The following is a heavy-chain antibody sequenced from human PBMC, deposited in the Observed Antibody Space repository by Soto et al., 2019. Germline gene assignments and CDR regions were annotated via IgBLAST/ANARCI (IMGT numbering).Heavy chain of an antibody. Sequence: PGGSLRLSCAASGFSLSSYWMYWVRQTPGKGLVWVARIKDGGDETSYAESVKGRFTISRDNAKNTLHLQMSSLRSEDTAVYYWVIFSGLDVWGQGTTVTVSS. J-gene: IGHJ6*02. V-gene: IGHV3-74*01. CDR1: GFSLSSYW. D-gene: IGHD3-9*01. CDR2: IKDGGDET. CDR3: VIFSGLDV.